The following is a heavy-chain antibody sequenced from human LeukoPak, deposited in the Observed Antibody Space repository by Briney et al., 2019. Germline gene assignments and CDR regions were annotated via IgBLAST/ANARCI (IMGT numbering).Heavy chain of an antibody. D-gene: IGHD5-18*01. CDR3: AKDFTDSSIQLWPSYFDY. J-gene: IGHJ4*02. CDR1: GFTFSSKG. Sequence: GRSLRLSCVASGFTFSSKGMHWVRQAPGKGLEWVAVISYDGSNKYYADSVKGRFTISRDNSKNTLYLQMNSLRAEDTAVYYCAKDFTDSSIQLWPSYFDYWGQGTLVTVSS. CDR2: ISYDGSNK. V-gene: IGHV3-30*18.